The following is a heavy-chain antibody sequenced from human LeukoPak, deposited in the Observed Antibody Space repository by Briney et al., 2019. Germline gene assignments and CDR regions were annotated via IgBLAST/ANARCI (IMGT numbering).Heavy chain of an antibody. CDR1: GGTFSSYA. V-gene: IGHV1-69*04. CDR2: IIPILRIA. CDR3: ATIGSDWFDI. Sequence: SVKVSCKASGGTFSSYAINWVRQAPGQGLVWMGRIIPILRIANYAQKFQGRVTITADKSTSTAYLELSSLRSEDTAVYFCATIGSDWFDIWGQGTMVTVSS. D-gene: IGHD3-9*01. J-gene: IGHJ3*02.